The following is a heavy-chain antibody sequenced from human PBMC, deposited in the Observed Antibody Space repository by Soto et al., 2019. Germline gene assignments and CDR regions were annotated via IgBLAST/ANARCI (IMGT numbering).Heavy chain of an antibody. CDR1: GYTFTSYY. CDR3: ARARVDSSGWYDRFAY. J-gene: IGHJ4*02. Sequence: QVQLVQSGAEVKKPGASVKVSCKASGYTFTSYYMHWVRQAPGQGLEWMGIINPSGGSTSYAQKFQGRATMTRDTSTSTVYMELSSLRSEDTAVYYCARARVDSSGWYDRFAYWGQGTLVTVSS. CDR2: INPSGGST. D-gene: IGHD6-19*01. V-gene: IGHV1-46*01.